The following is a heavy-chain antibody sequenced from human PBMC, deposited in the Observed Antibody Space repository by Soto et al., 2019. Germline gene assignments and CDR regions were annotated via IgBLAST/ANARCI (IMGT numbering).Heavy chain of an antibody. CDR3: AGVSYSGYDHPYYYYGMDV. V-gene: IGHV1-69*01. D-gene: IGHD5-12*01. Sequence: QVQLVQSGAEVKKPGSSVKVSCKASGGTFSSYAISWVRQAPGQGLEWMGGIIPIFGTANYAQKFQGRVSIPADESRSTAYMEQSSLRSEDTAVYYCAGVSYSGYDHPYYYYGMDVWGQGTTVTVSS. CDR2: IIPIFGTA. CDR1: GGTFSSYA. J-gene: IGHJ6*02.